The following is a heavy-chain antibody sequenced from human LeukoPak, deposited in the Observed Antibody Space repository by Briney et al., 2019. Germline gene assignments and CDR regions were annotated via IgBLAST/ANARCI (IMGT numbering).Heavy chain of an antibody. Sequence: PGGSLRLSCSASGFRFDDYYLSWIRQAPGKGLEWISFISATGGMMGHADSVKGRFTISRDNAKNSVYLEMNNLGADDTAVYHCARHMVLSPCDYWGPGTVVTVSS. CDR3: ARHMVLSPCDY. CDR1: GFRFDDYY. V-gene: IGHV3-11*01. CDR2: ISATGGMM. J-gene: IGHJ4*02. D-gene: IGHD4/OR15-4a*01.